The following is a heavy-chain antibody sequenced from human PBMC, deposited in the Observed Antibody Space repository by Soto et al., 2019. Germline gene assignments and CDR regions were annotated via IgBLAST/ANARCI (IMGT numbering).Heavy chain of an antibody. V-gene: IGHV1-69*01. CDR3: ARDSIVTRGFDP. CDR1: GGTFSSYA. CDR2: IMPIFGTT. D-gene: IGHD5-12*01. J-gene: IGHJ5*02. Sequence: QVQLVQSGAEVKKPGSSVKVSCKASGGTFSSYAISWVRQAPGQGLEWMGGIMPIFGTTNYAQKFQGRVTITADESTSTAYKQLSSLRSEDTAVYYCARDSIVTRGFDPWGQGILVTVSS.